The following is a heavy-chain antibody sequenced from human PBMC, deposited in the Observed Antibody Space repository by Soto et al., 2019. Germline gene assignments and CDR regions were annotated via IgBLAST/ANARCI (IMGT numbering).Heavy chain of an antibody. D-gene: IGHD1-26*01. CDR1: GFSFTTYV. CDR3: AKGLLTIVGTTLPRDDFNI. Sequence: PGGSLRLSCAASGFSFTTYVMHWVRQAPGKGLEWVAVISHDGSYKYYGDAVKGRFTISRDTSKNAVYLEMNSLRPEDTAVYYCAKGLLTIVGTTLPRDDFNIWGQGTMLTVSS. CDR2: ISHDGSYK. V-gene: IGHV3-30*18. J-gene: IGHJ3*02.